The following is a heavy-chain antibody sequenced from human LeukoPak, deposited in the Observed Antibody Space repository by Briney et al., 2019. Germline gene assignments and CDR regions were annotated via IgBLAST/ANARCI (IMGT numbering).Heavy chain of an antibody. CDR3: ARGDSSGPSWFDP. Sequence: PSETLSLTCTVSGGSISSYYWSWIRQPPGKGLEWIGYIYHSGSTYYNPSLKSRVTISVDRSKNQFSLKLSSVTAADTAVYYCARGDSSGPSWFDPWGQGTLVTVSS. CDR1: GGSISSYY. D-gene: IGHD3-22*01. V-gene: IGHV4-59*12. J-gene: IGHJ5*02. CDR2: IYHSGST.